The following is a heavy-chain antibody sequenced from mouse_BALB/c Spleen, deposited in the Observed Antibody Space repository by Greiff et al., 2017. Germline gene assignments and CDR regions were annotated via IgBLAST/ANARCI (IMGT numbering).Heavy chain of an antibody. D-gene: IGHD2-1*01. Sequence: EVQGVESGPELVKPGASVKMSCKASGYTFTSYVMHWVKQKPGQGLEWIGYINPYNDGTKYNEKFKGKATLTSDKSSSTAYMELSSLTSEDSAVYYCARSEIYYGNSGYFDVWGAGTTVTVSS. CDR2: INPYNDGT. CDR3: ARSEIYYGNSGYFDV. V-gene: IGHV1-14*01. J-gene: IGHJ1*01. CDR1: GYTFTSYV.